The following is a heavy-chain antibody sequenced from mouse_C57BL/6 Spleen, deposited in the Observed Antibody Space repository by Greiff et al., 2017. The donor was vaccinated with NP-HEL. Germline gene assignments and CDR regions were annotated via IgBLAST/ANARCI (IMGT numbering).Heavy chain of an antibody. J-gene: IGHJ3*01. D-gene: IGHD1-1*01. CDR3: TAHCGSSSWFAY. CDR2: IDPEDGDT. V-gene: IGHV14-1*01. Sequence: EVKLMESGAELVRPGASVKLSCTASGFNIKDYYMHWVKQRPEQGLEWIGRIDPEDGDTEYAPKFQGKATMTADTSSNTAYLQLSSLTSEDTAVYYCTAHCGSSSWFAYWGHGTLATVSA. CDR1: GFNIKDYY.